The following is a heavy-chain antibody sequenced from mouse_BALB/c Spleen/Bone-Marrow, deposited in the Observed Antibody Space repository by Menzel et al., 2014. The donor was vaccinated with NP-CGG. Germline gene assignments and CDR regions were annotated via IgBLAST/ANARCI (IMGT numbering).Heavy chain of an antibody. CDR1: GFNIKDTY. V-gene: IGHV14-3*02. J-gene: IGHJ3*01. CDR3: ASYYYGRSSFTY. Sequence: VQLKQSGADLVKPGASGKSSCTVSGFNIKDTYMHWVRQRPEQGLEWIGRIDPANGNTKYDPKFQGKATITADTSSNTAYLQLSSLTSEDTAVYYCASYYYGRSSFTYWGQGTLVTVSA. CDR2: IDPANGNT. D-gene: IGHD1-1*01.